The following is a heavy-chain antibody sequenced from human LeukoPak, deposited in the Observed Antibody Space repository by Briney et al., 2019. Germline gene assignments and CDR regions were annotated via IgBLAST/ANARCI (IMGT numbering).Heavy chain of an antibody. D-gene: IGHD3-16*01. CDR3: ARHLTNSDYDIIWFDP. CDR2: VYYSGST. CDR1: GGSISDHH. Sequence: SETLSLTCTVSGGSISDHHWSWIRQAPGKGLEWIGYVYYSGSTNHNPSVQSRVTISVDTSNNQCSLRLSSVTAADTAVYYCARHLTNSDYDIIWFDPWGQGTLVTVTS. V-gene: IGHV4-59*11. J-gene: IGHJ5*02.